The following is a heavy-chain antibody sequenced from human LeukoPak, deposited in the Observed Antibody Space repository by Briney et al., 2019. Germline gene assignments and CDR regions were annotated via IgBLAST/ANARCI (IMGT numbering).Heavy chain of an antibody. Sequence: GGSLRLSCTAPGFNFSYYWINWVRQAPGKGLEWVASIKQDGSEKWYVDSVKGRFTISRDNAKNSVYLQMNNLRAEDTAVYYCLRGGGYSTYDCWGQGTLVTVSS. D-gene: IGHD6-13*01. CDR1: GFNFSYYW. V-gene: IGHV3-7*01. CDR2: IKQDGSEK. J-gene: IGHJ4*02. CDR3: LRGGGYSTYDC.